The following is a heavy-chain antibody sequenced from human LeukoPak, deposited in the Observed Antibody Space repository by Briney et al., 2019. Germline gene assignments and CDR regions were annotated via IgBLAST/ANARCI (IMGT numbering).Heavy chain of an antibody. Sequence: GGSLRLSCAASGFTFSSYGMHWVRQAPGKGLEWVAFIRYDGSNKYYADSVKGRFTISRDNAKNSLYLQMNSLRAEDTAVYYCARDLKSYSYYYDSSGSPAWGQGTLVTVSS. CDR3: ARDLKSYSYYYDSSGSPA. CDR2: IRYDGSNK. J-gene: IGHJ4*02. D-gene: IGHD3-22*01. V-gene: IGHV3-30*02. CDR1: GFTFSSYG.